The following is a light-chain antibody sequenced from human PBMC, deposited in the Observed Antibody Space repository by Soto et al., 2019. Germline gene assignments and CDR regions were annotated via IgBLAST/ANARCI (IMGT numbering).Light chain of an antibody. Sequence: QSALTQPASVSGSPGQSITFSCTGTSSDLGGYNYVSWYQQHPGKAPKLVIYDVSNRPSGVSNCFSGSKSGNTASLTISGLQADDEADDYCSSYTTTSTIVFGGGTQLTGL. CDR1: SSDLGGYNY. CDR3: SSYTTTSTIV. CDR2: DVS. V-gene: IGLV2-14*01. J-gene: IGLJ2*01.